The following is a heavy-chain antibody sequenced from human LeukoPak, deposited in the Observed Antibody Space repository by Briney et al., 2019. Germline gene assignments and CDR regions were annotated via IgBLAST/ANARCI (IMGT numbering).Heavy chain of an antibody. CDR1: GLTFSDYY. D-gene: IGHD5-18*01. V-gene: IGHV3-11*01. CDR2: ISSSGSTI. Sequence: GGSLRLSCAASGLTFSDYYMSWIRQAPGKGLEWVSYISSSGSTIYYADSVKGRFTISRDNAKNSLYLQMNSLRAEDTAVYYCARDRYGGYSYGSTVFDYWGQGTLVTVSS. CDR3: ARDRYGGYSYGSTVFDY. J-gene: IGHJ4*02.